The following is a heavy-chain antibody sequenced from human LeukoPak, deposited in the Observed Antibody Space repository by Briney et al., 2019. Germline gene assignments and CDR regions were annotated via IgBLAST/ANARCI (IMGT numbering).Heavy chain of an antibody. CDR1: GSTFSSYG. Sequence: GGSLRLSCAASGSTFSSYGMHWVRQAPGKGLEWVAVIWYDGSNKYYADSVKGRFTISRDNSKNTLYLQMNSLRAEDTAVYYCARAGSRNWFDPWGQGTLVTVSS. V-gene: IGHV3-33*08. D-gene: IGHD6-19*01. CDR3: ARAGSRNWFDP. CDR2: IWYDGSNK. J-gene: IGHJ5*02.